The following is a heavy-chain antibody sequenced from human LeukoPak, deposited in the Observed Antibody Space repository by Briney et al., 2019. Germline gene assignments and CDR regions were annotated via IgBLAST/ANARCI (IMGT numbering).Heavy chain of an antibody. D-gene: IGHD4-11*01. CDR3: AADYSNHRSGWFDP. Sequence: ASVKVSCKASGDTFTTYGFSWVRQAPGQGLEWMGWISAYNGNTNYAQKFEGRVTMTTDTSTSTAYMDLRSLRSDGTAVYYCAADYSNHRSGWFDPWGQGTLVTVSS. CDR2: ISAYNGNT. CDR1: GDTFTTYG. V-gene: IGHV1-18*01. J-gene: IGHJ5*02.